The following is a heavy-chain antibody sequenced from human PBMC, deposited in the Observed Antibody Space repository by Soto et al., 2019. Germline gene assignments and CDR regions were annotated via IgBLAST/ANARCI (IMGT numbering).Heavy chain of an antibody. CDR3: TRGWGSPDP. J-gene: IGHJ5*02. D-gene: IGHD7-27*01. Sequence: EVPLLESGGVLVQTGGSLRLSCVAYTFTLSPYGMTWVRQAPGEGLEWVSSISPSGGDTYYADSVKGRVTISRDNSINTLYLQTDSLRVEDTALYYCTRGWGSPDPWGQGTLVTVSS. CDR2: ISPSGGDT. CDR1: TFTLSPYG. V-gene: IGHV3-23*01.